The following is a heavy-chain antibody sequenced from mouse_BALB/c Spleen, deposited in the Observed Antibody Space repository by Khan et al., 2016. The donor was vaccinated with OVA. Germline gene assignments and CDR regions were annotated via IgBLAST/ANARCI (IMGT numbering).Heavy chain of an antibody. J-gene: IGHJ3*01. CDR1: GYSVTSDYA. V-gene: IGHV3-2*02. D-gene: IGHD3-3*01. CDR2: VNYSGST. Sequence: EVQLQESGPGLVKPSQSLSLTCTVTGYSVTSDYAWDWIRQFPGNKLEWMGYVNYSGSTSYTPSLKSRISITRDTSKNQFFLQLSSVTTEDTATDYCARGRAYWGQGTLVTVSA. CDR3: ARGRAY.